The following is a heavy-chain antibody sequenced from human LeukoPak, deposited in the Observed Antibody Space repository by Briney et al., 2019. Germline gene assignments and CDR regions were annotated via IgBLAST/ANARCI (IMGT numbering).Heavy chain of an antibody. Sequence: GASVKVSCKASGDTFSSYAISWVRQAPGQGLEWMGGIIPIFGTANYAQKFQGRVTITADESTSTAYMELSSLRSEDTAVYYCARGADCSSTSCYLQYWFDPWGQGTLVTVSS. CDR1: GDTFSSYA. CDR2: IIPIFGTA. J-gene: IGHJ5*02. D-gene: IGHD2-2*01. V-gene: IGHV1-69*13. CDR3: ARGADCSSTSCYLQYWFDP.